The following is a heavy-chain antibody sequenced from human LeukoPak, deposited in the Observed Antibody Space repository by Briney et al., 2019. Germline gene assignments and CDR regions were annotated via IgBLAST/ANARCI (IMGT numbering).Heavy chain of an antibody. Sequence: ETLSLTCTVSGGSISSSSYYWGWVRQAPGKGLEWVSAISGSGGSTYYADSVKGRFTISRDNSKNTLYLQMNSLRAEDTAVYYCAARVGGAFDIWGQGTMVTVSS. D-gene: IGHD2-15*01. CDR1: GGSISSSSYY. J-gene: IGHJ3*02. CDR3: AARVGGAFDI. CDR2: ISGSGGST. V-gene: IGHV3-23*01.